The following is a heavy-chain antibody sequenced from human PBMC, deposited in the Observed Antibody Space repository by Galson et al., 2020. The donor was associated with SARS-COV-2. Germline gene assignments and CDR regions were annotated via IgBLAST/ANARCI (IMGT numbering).Heavy chain of an antibody. J-gene: IGHJ6*02. CDR2: ISAYNGNT. V-gene: IGHV1-18*01. Sequence: DSVKVSCKASGYTFTNYGISWVRQAPGQELEWMGWISAYNGNTNYAQKAQGRATLTTDTSTTTAYMELRSLRSDDTAVYYCVRDHPNIAARLGLYYYGMDVWGQGTTVTVSS. CDR3: VRDHPNIAARLGLYYYGMDV. D-gene: IGHD6-6*01. CDR1: GYTFTNYG.